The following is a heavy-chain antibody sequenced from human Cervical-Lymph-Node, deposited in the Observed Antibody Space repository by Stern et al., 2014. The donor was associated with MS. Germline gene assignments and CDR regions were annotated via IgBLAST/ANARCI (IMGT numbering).Heavy chain of an antibody. CDR1: GFTFSSYS. V-gene: IGHV3-21*01. D-gene: IGHD6-19*01. CDR2: ISSSSSYI. CDR3: ARGQVAVAGLIDY. Sequence: EMQLVESGGGLVKPGGSLRLSCAASGFTFSSYSMNWVRQALGQGLEWVSSISSSSSYIYYADSVKGRFTISRDNAKNSLYLQMNSLRAEDTAVYYCARGQVAVAGLIDYWGQGTLVTVSS. J-gene: IGHJ4*02.